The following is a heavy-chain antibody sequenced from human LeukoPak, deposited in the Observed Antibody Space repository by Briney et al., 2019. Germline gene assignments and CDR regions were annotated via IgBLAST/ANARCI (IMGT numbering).Heavy chain of an antibody. J-gene: IGHJ3*02. CDR2: ITGSGYT. V-gene: IGHV3-23*01. CDR3: SSDPNGDYVGAFDM. Sequence: GGSLRLSCVDSGFTFSSYAVTWVRQAPRKGLEWVSSITGSGYTYYADSVKGRFTVSRDNSKNTLFLQMNDLRAEDTGLYYCSSDPNGDYVGAFDMWGPGTMVTVAS. CDR1: GFTFSSYA. D-gene: IGHD4-17*01.